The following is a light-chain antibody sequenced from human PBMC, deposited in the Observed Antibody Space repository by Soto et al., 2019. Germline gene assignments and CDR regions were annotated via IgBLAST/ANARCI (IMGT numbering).Light chain of an antibody. J-gene: IGKJ1*01. CDR3: QQGDTFPWT. V-gene: IGKV1-12*02. Sequence: DIQMTPSPSSMSASVGDRVTITCRASQDISGWLAWYQQKPGTAPKLLIYGASNLQSGVPSRFSGSGSGTDFTLTISILQSEDFATYYCQQGDTFPWTFGQGTKVEIK. CDR1: QDISGW. CDR2: GAS.